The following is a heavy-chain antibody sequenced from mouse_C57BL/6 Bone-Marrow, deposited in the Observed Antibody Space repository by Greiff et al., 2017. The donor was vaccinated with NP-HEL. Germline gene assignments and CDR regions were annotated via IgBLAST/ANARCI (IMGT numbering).Heavy chain of an antibody. Sequence: VKLQESGAELAKPGASVKLSCKASGYTFTSYWMHWVKQRPGQGLEWIGYINPSSGYTKYNQKFKDKATLTADKSSSTAYMQLSSLTYEDSAVYYCATRWLLPYWYFDVWGTGTTVTVSS. V-gene: IGHV1-7*01. CDR2: INPSSGYT. D-gene: IGHD2-3*01. CDR3: ATRWLLPYWYFDV. J-gene: IGHJ1*03. CDR1: GYTFTSYW.